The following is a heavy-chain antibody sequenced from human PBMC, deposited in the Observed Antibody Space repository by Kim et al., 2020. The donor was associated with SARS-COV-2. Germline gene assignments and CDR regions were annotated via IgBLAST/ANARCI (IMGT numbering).Heavy chain of an antibody. CDR3: ATPLWAFHYGMDV. V-gene: IGHV3-53*01. CDR2: IYSGGST. Sequence: GGSLRLSCAASGFTVSSNYMSWVRQAPGKGLEWVSVIYSGGSTYYADSVKGRFTISRDNSKNTLYLQMNSLRAEDTAVYYCATPLWAFHYGMDVWGQGTTVTVSS. J-gene: IGHJ6*02. D-gene: IGHD3-16*01. CDR1: GFTVSSNY.